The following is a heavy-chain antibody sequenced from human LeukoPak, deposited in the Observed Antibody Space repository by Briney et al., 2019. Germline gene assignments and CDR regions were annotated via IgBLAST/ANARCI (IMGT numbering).Heavy chain of an antibody. Sequence: SETLSLTCTVSGYSISSGYYWGWIRQPPGKGLEWIGSIYHSGSTYYNPSLKSRVTISADTSKDQFSLKLSSVTAVDTAVYYCARVVSGTHFDYWGQGTLVTVSS. J-gene: IGHJ4*02. CDR3: ARVVSGTHFDY. CDR1: GYSISSGYY. CDR2: IYHSGST. D-gene: IGHD1-1*01. V-gene: IGHV4-38-2*02.